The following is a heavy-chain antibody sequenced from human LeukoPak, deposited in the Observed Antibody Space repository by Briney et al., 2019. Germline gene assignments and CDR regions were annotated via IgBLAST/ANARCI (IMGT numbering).Heavy chain of an antibody. D-gene: IGHD3-22*01. J-gene: IGHJ4*02. CDR1: GFTSKTSS. V-gene: IGHV3-48*02. CDR3: ARDSAPITMVVEVAGGFDY. CDR2: INTGSDII. Sequence: GGSLRLSWEASGFTSKTSSMNWVRHAPGRGLEWISYINTGSDIIYYTDAVKGRVTISRDNAKNSLYLQINSLRDDDTAMYYCARDSAPITMVVEVAGGFDYWGQGTQVTVSS.